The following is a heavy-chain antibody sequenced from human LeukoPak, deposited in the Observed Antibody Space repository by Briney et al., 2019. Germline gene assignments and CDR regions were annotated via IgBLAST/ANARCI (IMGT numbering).Heavy chain of an antibody. V-gene: IGHV3-23*01. D-gene: IGHD3-22*01. CDR3: TKLPSYYYDSSAFYFEY. Sequence: GGSLRLSCAVSGFTFTTYAMTWVRQAPGKGLEWVSAISGSGGGTHYADSVKGRFTVSRDNSKNTLYLQMNSLRAEDTAVYYCTKLPSYYYDSSAFYFEYWGQGILVTVSS. CDR2: ISGSGGGT. CDR1: GFTFTTYA. J-gene: IGHJ4*02.